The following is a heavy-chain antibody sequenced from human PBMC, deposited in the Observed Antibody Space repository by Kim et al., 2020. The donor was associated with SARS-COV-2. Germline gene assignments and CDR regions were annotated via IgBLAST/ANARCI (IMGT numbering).Heavy chain of an antibody. J-gene: IGHJ6*02. CDR2: IIPIFGTA. CDR3: ARSGYNWNDRYYYGMDV. D-gene: IGHD1-20*01. V-gene: IGHV1-69*13. CDR1: GGTFSSYA. Sequence: SVKVSCKASGGTFSSYAISWVRQAPGQGLEWMGGIIPIFGTANYAQKFQGRVTITADESTSTAYMELSSLRSEDTAVYYCARSGYNWNDRYYYGMDVWGQGTTVTVSS.